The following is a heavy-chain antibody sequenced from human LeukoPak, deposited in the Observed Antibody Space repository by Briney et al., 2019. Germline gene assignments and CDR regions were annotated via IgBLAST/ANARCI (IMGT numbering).Heavy chain of an antibody. Sequence: GGSLRLSCAASGFTFSSYGMHWVRQAPGKGLEWVAFIRYDGSNKYYADSVKGRFTISRDNSKNTLYLQMNCLGADETAVYYCANGALGGDTRAFDYWGQGPLVPVSS. V-gene: IGHV3-30*02. D-gene: IGHD3-16*01. CDR3: ANGALGGDTRAFDY. CDR1: GFTFSSYG. CDR2: IRYDGSNK. J-gene: IGHJ4*02.